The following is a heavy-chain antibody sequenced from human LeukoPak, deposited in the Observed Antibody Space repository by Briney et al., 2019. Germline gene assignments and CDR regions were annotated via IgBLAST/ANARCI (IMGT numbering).Heavy chain of an antibody. CDR3: ATKGVYNVVVVAAAAGDAFDI. V-gene: IGHV3-23*01. D-gene: IGHD2-15*01. CDR2: ISGSGGST. Sequence: GGSLRLSCAASGFTFSSYAMSWVRQAPGKGLEWVSAISGSGGSTYYADSVKGRFTISRDNSKSTLYLQMNSLRAEDTAVYYCATKGVYNVVVVAAAAGDAFDIWGQGTMVTVSS. CDR1: GFTFSSYA. J-gene: IGHJ3*02.